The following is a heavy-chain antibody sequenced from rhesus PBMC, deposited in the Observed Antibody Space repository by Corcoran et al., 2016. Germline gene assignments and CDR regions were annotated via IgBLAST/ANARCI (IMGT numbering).Heavy chain of an antibody. CDR3: AKDREPGDY. CDR2: ITISGGTT. CDR1: GFTFRSYG. D-gene: IGHD1-38*01. J-gene: IGHJ4*01. V-gene: IGHV3S25*01. Sequence: EVQLVESGGGLVQPGGSLRLSCAASGFTFRSYGRDWVRQAPGKGLEWISAITISGGTTYYADSVKGRFTISRDNSKNTLSLQMNSLRAEDTAVYYCAKDREPGDYWGQGVLVTVSS.